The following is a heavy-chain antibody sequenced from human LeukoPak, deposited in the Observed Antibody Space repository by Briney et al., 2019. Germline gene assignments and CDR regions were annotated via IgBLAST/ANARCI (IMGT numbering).Heavy chain of an antibody. D-gene: IGHD2-2*02. Sequence: QPGGSLRLSCAASGFTFNNYAMTWVRQAPGKGLEWVSTISGSGDSTHYADSVKGRFTISRDNSKNMLYLQMNSLRVEDTAIYYCVKGCSYTSCYTSDYWGQGTLVTVSS. V-gene: IGHV3-23*01. J-gene: IGHJ4*02. CDR1: GFTFNNYA. CDR2: ISGSGDST. CDR3: VKGCSYTSCYTSDY.